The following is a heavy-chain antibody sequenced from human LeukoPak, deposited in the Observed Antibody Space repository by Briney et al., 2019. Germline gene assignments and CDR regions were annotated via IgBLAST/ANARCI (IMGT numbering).Heavy chain of an antibody. CDR1: GFTFSDYY. CDR3: AKDMLVTTLDY. V-gene: IGHV3-11*04. CDR2: ISSSGSTN. D-gene: IGHD4-17*01. J-gene: IGHJ4*02. Sequence: GGSLRLSCAASGFTFSDYYMSWIRQAPGKGLEWGSYISSSGSTNYYADPVKGRITIYRDNAKNSLYLQMNSLSAEDTAVYYCAKDMLVTTLDYWGQGTLVTVSS.